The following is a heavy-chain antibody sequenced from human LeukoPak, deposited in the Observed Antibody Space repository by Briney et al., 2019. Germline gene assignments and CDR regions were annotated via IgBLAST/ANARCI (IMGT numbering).Heavy chain of an antibody. Sequence: GGSLRLSCAASGFTFSSSAMSWVRQAPGKGLEWVANIKQDGSEKYYVDSVKGRFTISRDNAKNSLYLQMNSLRAEDTAVYYCAYQWRGAFDIWGQGTMVTVSS. CDR3: AYQWRGAFDI. CDR2: IKQDGSEK. D-gene: IGHD6-19*01. CDR1: GFTFSSSA. J-gene: IGHJ3*02. V-gene: IGHV3-7*01.